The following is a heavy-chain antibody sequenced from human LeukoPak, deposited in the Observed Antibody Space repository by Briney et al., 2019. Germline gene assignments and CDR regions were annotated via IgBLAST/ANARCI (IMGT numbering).Heavy chain of an antibody. J-gene: IGHJ4*02. V-gene: IGHV1-69*13. CDR1: GGTFSSYA. CDR3: ARSKDLRLDDIYY. D-gene: IGHD3-9*01. CDR2: IIPIFGTA. Sequence: ASVKVSCKASGGTFSSYAFSWVRQAPGQGLEWMGGIIPIFGTANYAQKFQGRVTITADESTSSAYMELSSPSSEDTAVYYCARSKDLRLDDIYYWGQGTLVTVSS.